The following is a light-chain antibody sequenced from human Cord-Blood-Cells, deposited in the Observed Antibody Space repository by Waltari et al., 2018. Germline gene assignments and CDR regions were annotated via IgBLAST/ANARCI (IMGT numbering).Light chain of an antibody. Sequence: DIQMTQSPSSLSASVGDRVTITCRASQSMSSYLNWYQQKPGKTPKLLIYAASSLQSGVPSRFIGSGSVTDVTLTISSLQSEYFAVYYCQQYNNWPPLTFGGGTKVEIK. CDR2: AAS. CDR3: QQYNNWPPLT. J-gene: IGKJ4*01. V-gene: IGKV1-39*01. CDR1: QSMSSY.